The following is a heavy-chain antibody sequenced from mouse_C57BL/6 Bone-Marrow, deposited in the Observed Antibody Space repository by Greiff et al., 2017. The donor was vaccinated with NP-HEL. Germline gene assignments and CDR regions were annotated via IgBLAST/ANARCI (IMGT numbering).Heavy chain of an antibody. J-gene: IGHJ2*01. V-gene: IGHV1-66*01. CDR3: ARGLTTVVAHFDY. D-gene: IGHD1-1*01. CDR2: IYPGSGNT. Sequence: QVQLQQSGPELVKPGASVKISCKASGYSFTSYYIHWVKQRPGQGLEWIGWIYPGSGNTKYNEKFKGKATLTADTSSSTAYMQLSSLTSEDSAVYSCARGLTTVVAHFDYWGQGTTLTVSS. CDR1: GYSFTSYY.